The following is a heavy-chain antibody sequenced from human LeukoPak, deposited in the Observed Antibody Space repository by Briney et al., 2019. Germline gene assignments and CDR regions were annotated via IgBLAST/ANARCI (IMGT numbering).Heavy chain of an antibody. V-gene: IGHV4-30-2*01. J-gene: IGHJ4*02. CDR3: ARAPRNSSPDY. D-gene: IGHD6-13*01. CDR1: GGSISSGGYY. CDR2: IYHSGGT. Sequence: SETLSLTCTVSGGSISSGGYYWSWIRQPPGKGLEWIGYIYHSGGTYYNPSLKSRVTISVDRSKNQFSLKLSSVTAADTAVYYCARAPRNSSPDYWGQGTLVTVSS.